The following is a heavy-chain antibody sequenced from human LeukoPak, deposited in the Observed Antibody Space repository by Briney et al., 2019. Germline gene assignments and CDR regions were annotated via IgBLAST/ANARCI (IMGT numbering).Heavy chain of an antibody. V-gene: IGHV4-34*01. Sequence: PSETLSLTCAVYGGSFSGYYRSWIRQPPGKGLEWIGEINHSGSTNYNPSLKSRVTISVDTSKNQFSLKLSSVTAADTAVYYCARGPDSSGYYYFDYWGQGTLVTVAS. J-gene: IGHJ4*02. CDR3: ARGPDSSGYYYFDY. CDR2: INHSGST. CDR1: GGSFSGYY. D-gene: IGHD3-22*01.